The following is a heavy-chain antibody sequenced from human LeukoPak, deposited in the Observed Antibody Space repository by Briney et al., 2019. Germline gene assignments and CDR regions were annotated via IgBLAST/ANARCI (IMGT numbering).Heavy chain of an antibody. Sequence: ASGPTLVNPTQTLTLTCTFSGFSLSTSGVGVGWIRQPPGKALEWLALIYWDDDKRYSPSLKSRLTITKDTSKNQVVLTMTNMDPVDTATYYFAHRDLDKATIWGRWYWGQGTLVTVSS. J-gene: IGHJ4*02. D-gene: IGHD5-12*01. V-gene: IGHV2-5*02. CDR2: IYWDDDK. CDR1: GFSLSTSGVG. CDR3: AHRDLDKATIWGRWY.